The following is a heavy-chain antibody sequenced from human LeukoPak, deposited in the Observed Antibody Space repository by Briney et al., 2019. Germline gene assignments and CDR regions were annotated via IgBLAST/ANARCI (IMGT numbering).Heavy chain of an antibody. V-gene: IGHV3-21*01. Sequence: PGGSLRLSCAASGFTFSSYSMNWVRQAPGKGLEWVSSISSSSSYIYYADSVKGRFTISRDNAKNSLYLQMNSLRAEDTAVYYCARAGYSGYSYYMDVWGKGTTVTVSS. CDR2: ISSSSSYI. CDR3: ARAGYSGYSYYMDV. J-gene: IGHJ6*03. D-gene: IGHD5-12*01. CDR1: GFTFSSYS.